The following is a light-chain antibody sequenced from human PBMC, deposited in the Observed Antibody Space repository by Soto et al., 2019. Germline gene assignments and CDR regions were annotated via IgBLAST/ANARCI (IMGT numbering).Light chain of an antibody. CDR1: SGHSDYA. CDR3: QSWDTGVPV. J-gene: IGLJ2*01. V-gene: IGLV4-69*01. CDR2: INNDGSH. Sequence: QLVLTQSPSASASLGASVKLTCTLSSGHSDYAIAWHQQQPEKGPRYLMRINNDGSHTKGDGIPDPFSGSRSGAERHLIISSLQSEDDADYYCQSWDTGVPVFGGGTKLTVL.